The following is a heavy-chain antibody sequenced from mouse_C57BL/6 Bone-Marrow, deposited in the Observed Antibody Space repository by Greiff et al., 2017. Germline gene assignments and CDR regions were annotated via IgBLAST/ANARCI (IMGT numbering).Heavy chain of an antibody. Sequence: QVQLQQPGTELVKPGASVKLSCKASGYTFTSSWMHWVKQRPGQGLEWIGNINPSNGGTNYNEKFKSKATLTVDKSSSTAYMQLSSLTSEYSAVYYCARGRFITTVVADYAMDYWGQGTSVTVSS. V-gene: IGHV1-53*01. CDR2: INPSNGGT. CDR1: GYTFTSSW. D-gene: IGHD1-1*01. J-gene: IGHJ4*01. CDR3: ARGRFITTVVADYAMDY.